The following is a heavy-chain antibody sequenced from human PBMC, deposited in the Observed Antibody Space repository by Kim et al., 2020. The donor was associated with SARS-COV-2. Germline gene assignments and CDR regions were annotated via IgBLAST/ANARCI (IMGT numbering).Heavy chain of an antibody. J-gene: IGHJ4*01. Sequence: GGSLRLSCAASGFTFSSYAMSWVRQAPGKGLEWVSAISGSGCSTYYADSVMCRFTISRDNSKNTLHLQMNSLRAEDTAVYDYAQGLLHGFVFVHPKYYF. CDR1: GFTFSSYA. CDR3: AQGLLHGFVFVHPKYYF. CDR2: ISGSGCST. D-gene: IGHD2-2*01. V-gene: IGHV3-23*01.